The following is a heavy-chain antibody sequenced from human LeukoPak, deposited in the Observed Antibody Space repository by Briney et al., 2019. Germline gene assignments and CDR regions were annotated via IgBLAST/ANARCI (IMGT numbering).Heavy chain of an antibody. CDR1: GFSFSAYN. CDR3: ATGGAPGS. V-gene: IGHV3-21*01. CDR2: IASGSTYT. J-gene: IGHJ5*02. Sequence: GSLRLSCAVSGFSFSAYNMNWVRQAPGKGLEWVSSIASGSTYTYYGDSVKGRFSISRDNTKNSLYLQMDSLRVEDTAVYFCATGGAPGSWGQGTLVTVSS. D-gene: IGHD6-25*01.